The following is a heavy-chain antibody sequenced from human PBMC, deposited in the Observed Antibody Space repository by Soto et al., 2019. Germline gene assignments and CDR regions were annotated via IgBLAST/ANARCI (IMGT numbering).Heavy chain of an antibody. Sequence: HVQLVQSEAEVKKPGVSVQISCKASGFSFTNYSMHWVRQVPGQGPEWMGKINPTSGSTSYAQKFKDKVIMTRDMSTNTLYIQLSSLTSEDTAVYYCARDGIQLWPRYYFDFWGQGTLVIVSS. D-gene: IGHD5-18*01. J-gene: IGHJ4*02. CDR1: GFSFTNYS. V-gene: IGHV1-46*01. CDR3: ARDGIQLWPRYYFDF. CDR2: INPTSGST.